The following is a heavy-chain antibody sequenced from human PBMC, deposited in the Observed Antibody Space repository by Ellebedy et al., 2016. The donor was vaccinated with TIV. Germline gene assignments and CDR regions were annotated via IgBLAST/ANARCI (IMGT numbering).Heavy chain of an antibody. Sequence: AASVKVSCKASGYTFTNFDINWVRQATGQGLEWMGIIKPSGGSTSYAQKLQGRVTMTRDTSTSTVYMELRSLRSEDTAVFYCARDHLVYTVMAFDYWGQGTLVTVSS. D-gene: IGHD5-18*01. J-gene: IGHJ4*02. CDR2: IKPSGGST. CDR3: ARDHLVYTVMAFDY. CDR1: GYTFTNFD. V-gene: IGHV1-46*04.